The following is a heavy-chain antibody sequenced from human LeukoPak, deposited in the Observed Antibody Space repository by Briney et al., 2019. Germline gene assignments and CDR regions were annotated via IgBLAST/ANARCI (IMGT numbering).Heavy chain of an antibody. V-gene: IGHV1-46*01. CDR3: ARGDILTGYPSYYFDY. J-gene: IGHJ4*02. CDR2: INPSGGST. D-gene: IGHD3-9*01. CDR1: GYTFTSYY. Sequence: ASVKVSCKASGYTFTSYYMHWVRQAPGQGLEWMGIINPSGGSTSYAQKFQGRVTMTRDTSTSTVYMELSSLRSEDTAVYYCARGDILTGYPSYYFDYWGQGTLVTVSS.